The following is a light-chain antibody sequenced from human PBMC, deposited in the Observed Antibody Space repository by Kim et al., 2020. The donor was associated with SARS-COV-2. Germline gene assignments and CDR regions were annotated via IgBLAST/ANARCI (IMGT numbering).Light chain of an antibody. CDR3: HQYAASPRT. CDR1: QDVGSAY. Sequence: ATLSCRASQDVGSAYIAWFQQKPGQAPRLLVFGASGRATGIPDRFSAGGFGTDFSLTIRRLEPEDFAVYYCHQYAASPRTFGPGTRLEIK. J-gene: IGKJ5*01. CDR2: GAS. V-gene: IGKV3-20*01.